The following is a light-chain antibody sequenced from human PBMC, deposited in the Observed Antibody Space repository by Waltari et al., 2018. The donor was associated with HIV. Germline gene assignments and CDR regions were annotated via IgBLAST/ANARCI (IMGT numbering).Light chain of an antibody. CDR3: SSFTSSTAWL. J-gene: IGLJ3*02. CDR2: DVS. CDR1: NTDIGYYDY. V-gene: IGLV2-14*01. Sequence: QSALTQPASLSGSPGQSITISCTGTNTDIGYYDYVSWYQHYPGKAPQLLIYDVSNRPSGVSDRFFGSKSGNTASLIISGLQADDEAVYICSSFTSSTAWLFGGGTKVSVL.